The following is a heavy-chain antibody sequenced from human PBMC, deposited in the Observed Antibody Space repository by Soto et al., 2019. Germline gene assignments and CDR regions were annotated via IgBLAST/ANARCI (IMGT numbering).Heavy chain of an antibody. CDR2: IYYSGST. V-gene: IGHV4-31*03. D-gene: IGHD4-17*01. J-gene: IGHJ6*03. CDR3: ARGDPYGDYFYYYYYMDV. Sequence: SETLSLTCTVSGGSISSGGYYWSWIRQHPGKGLEWIGYIYYSGSTYYNPSLKSRVTISVDTSKNQFSLKLSSVTAADTAVYYCARGDPYGDYFYYYYYMDVWGKGTTVTVSS. CDR1: GGSISSGGYY.